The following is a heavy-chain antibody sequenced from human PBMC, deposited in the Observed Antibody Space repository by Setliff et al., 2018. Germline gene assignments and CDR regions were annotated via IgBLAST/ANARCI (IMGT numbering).Heavy chain of an antibody. CDR3: TRERVWFGAPILYCDP. Sequence: PGVSLRLSCAASGFTFSNAWMTWVRQAPGKGLEWVGRIQSKTDGGTTDYAAPVKGRFTISRDESKNTLYLQMNSLKTEDTAVYYCTRERVWFGAPILYCDPWGQGTLVTVSS. J-gene: IGHJ5*02. CDR1: GFTFSNAW. CDR2: IQSKTDGGTT. V-gene: IGHV3-15*01. D-gene: IGHD3-10*01.